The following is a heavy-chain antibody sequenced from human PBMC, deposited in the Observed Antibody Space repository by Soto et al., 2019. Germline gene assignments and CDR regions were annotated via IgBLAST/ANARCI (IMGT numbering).Heavy chain of an antibody. J-gene: IGHJ6*02. CDR2: ISPNMGGT. CDR3: ARGGSSDWPYYYGMDV. CDR1: Y. Sequence: YIHSLHHDTGQGLEWMGWISPNMGGTNYAQKFQDRVTMTRDTSTSTAYMELSRLTSDDTAIYYCARGGSSDWPYYYGMDVWGQGTTVTVSS. V-gene: IGHV1-2*02. D-gene: IGHD6-19*01.